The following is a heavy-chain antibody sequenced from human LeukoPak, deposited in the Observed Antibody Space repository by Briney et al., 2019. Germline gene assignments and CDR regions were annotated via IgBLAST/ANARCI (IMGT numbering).Heavy chain of an antibody. CDR2: IHKAGTES. CDR1: GFTFSWAW. Sequence: GGSLRLSCTTSGFTFSWAWMSWVRQVPGKGLEWVANIHKAGTESYYVDSVKGRFAISRDNAKNSLYLQLSSLRVDDTAVYYCARVGTWELQRVFDYWGQGTLVTVSS. CDR3: ARVGTWELQRVFDY. V-gene: IGHV3-7*01. J-gene: IGHJ4*02. D-gene: IGHD1-26*01.